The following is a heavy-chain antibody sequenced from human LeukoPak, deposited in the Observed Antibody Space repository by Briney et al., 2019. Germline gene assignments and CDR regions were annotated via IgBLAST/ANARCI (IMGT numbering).Heavy chain of an antibody. CDR2: IYTSGST. V-gene: IGHV4-61*02. D-gene: IGHD4/OR15-4a*01. CDR1: GGSISSGSYY. J-gene: IGHJ4*02. CDR3: ARGHDYAGSFDY. Sequence: PSQTLSLTCTVSGGSISSGSYYWSWIRQPAGKGLEWIGRIYTSGSTNYNPSLKSRVTISVDTSKNQFSLKLSSVTAADTAVYYCARGHDYAGSFDYWGQGTLVTVSS.